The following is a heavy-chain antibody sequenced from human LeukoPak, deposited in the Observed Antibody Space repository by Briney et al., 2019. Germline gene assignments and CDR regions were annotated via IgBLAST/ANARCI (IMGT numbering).Heavy chain of an antibody. CDR3: ARERSGIAVAGGFDI. V-gene: IGHV1-69*06. D-gene: IGHD6-19*01. CDR2: IIPIFGTA. J-gene: IGHJ3*02. CDR1: GGTFSSYA. Sequence: SVKVSCKASGGTFSSYAISWVRQAPGQGLEWMGGIIPIFGTANYAQKFQGRVTITADTSTSTAYMELSSLRSEDTAVYYCARERSGIAVAGGFDIWGQGTMVTVSS.